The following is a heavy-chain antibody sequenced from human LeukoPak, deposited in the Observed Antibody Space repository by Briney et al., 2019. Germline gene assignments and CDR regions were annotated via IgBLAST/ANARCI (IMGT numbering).Heavy chain of an antibody. J-gene: IGHJ4*02. Sequence: GGSLRLSCAASGFTFSGSAPHWVRQAPGKGLELVANIKQDRSEKYYVDSVKGRFTISRDNAKNSLYLQMNSLRAEDTAVYYCARLREIPVFGVVTKSTSYFDYWGQGTLVTVSS. D-gene: IGHD3-3*01. CDR2: IKQDRSEK. V-gene: IGHV3-7*01. CDR3: ARLREIPVFGVVTKSTSYFDY. CDR1: GFTFSGSA.